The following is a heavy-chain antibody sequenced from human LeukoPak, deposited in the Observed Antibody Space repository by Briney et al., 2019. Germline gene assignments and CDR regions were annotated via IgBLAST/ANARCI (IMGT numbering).Heavy chain of an antibody. Sequence: GASVKVSCKASGYTFTSYYMHWVRQAPGQGLEWMGIINPSGGSTSYAQKFQGRVTMTRDMSTSTVYMELSSLRAEDTAVYYCAKLITATEVNDYGGNGGIVGFDYWGQGTLVTVSS. D-gene: IGHD4-23*01. CDR3: AKLITATEVNDYGGNGGIVGFDY. J-gene: IGHJ4*02. CDR1: GYTFTSYY. V-gene: IGHV1-46*01. CDR2: INPSGGST.